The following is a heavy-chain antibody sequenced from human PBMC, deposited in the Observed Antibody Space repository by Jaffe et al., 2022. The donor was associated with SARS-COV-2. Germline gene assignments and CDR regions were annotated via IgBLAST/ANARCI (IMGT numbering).Heavy chain of an antibody. V-gene: IGHV3-7*01. CDR3: ARDFRWLQFVLRENDAFDI. CDR2: IKQDGSEK. Sequence: EVQLVESGGGLVQPGGSLRLSCAASGFTFSSYWMSWVRQAPGKGLEWVANIKQDGSEKYYVDSVKGRFTISRDNAKNSLYLQMNSLRAEDTAVYYCARDFRWLQFVLRENDAFDIWGQGTMVTVSS. D-gene: IGHD5-12*01. J-gene: IGHJ3*02. CDR1: GFTFSSYW.